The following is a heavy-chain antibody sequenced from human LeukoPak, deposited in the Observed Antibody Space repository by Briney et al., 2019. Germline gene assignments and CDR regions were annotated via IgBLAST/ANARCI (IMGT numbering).Heavy chain of an antibody. D-gene: IGHD5-24*01. CDR3: AREGEMATAEYFQH. V-gene: IGHV3-74*01. Sequence: PGGSLRLSCAAYGFTFKNFVMHWVRRAPGKGLVWVSRVNDDGRSAHYADYVKGRFTVSRDNAKNSLYLQLNSLRVEDTAVYYCAREGEMATAEYFQHWGQGTLVTVSS. CDR2: VNDDGRSA. J-gene: IGHJ1*01. CDR1: GFTFKNFV.